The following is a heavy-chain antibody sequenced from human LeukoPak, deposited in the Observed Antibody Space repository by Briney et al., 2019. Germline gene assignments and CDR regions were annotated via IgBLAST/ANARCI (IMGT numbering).Heavy chain of an antibody. CDR2: ISASGHSM. CDR1: GFTFSDFY. D-gene: IGHD3-10*01. J-gene: IGHJ4*02. V-gene: IGHV3-11*01. CDR3: ARDGMGSYDQ. Sequence: GGSLRLSCAASGFTFSDFYMFWIRQAPGKGLEWVSYISASGHSMYYGDSVKGRFTISRDNAKNSLYLQMSSLRAEDTAVYYCARDGMGSYDQWGQGTLVTVSS.